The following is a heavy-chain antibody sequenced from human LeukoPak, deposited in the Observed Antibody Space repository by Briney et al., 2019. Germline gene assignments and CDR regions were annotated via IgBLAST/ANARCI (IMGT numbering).Heavy chain of an antibody. Sequence: ASVKVSCKVSGYTLTELSMHRVRQAPGKGLEWMGGFDPEDGETIYAQKFQGRVTMTEYTSTDAAYMELSSLRSEDTAVYYCATDTSSGWYRGFDYWGQGTLVTVSS. CDR3: ATDTSSGWYRGFDY. J-gene: IGHJ4*02. CDR2: FDPEDGET. V-gene: IGHV1-24*01. D-gene: IGHD6-19*01. CDR1: GYTLTELS.